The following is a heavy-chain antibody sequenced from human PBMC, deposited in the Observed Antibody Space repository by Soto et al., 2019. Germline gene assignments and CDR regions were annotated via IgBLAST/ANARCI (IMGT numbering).Heavy chain of an antibody. J-gene: IGHJ3*02. D-gene: IGHD3-16*02. V-gene: IGHV3-74*01. Sequence: PGGSLRLSCAASGFSFNNYWIPWGRQAPGKGLVWVSRINDQGGSPSYADSVKGRFTISRDNAKNTLYLQMTSLRADDTAVYYCARTLRSGNTGYTFDIWGQGTMVTVSS. CDR3: ARTLRSGNTGYTFDI. CDR1: GFSFNNYW. CDR2: INDQGGSP.